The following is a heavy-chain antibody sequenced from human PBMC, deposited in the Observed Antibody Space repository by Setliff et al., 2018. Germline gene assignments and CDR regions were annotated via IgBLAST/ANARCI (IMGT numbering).Heavy chain of an antibody. CDR1: GVTVSDAW. CDR3: LGSLRKINSFDI. D-gene: IGHD2-21*01. J-gene: IGHJ3*02. V-gene: IGHV3-15*01. CDR2: IKSKTDGGTT. Sequence: GSLRLSCAASGVTVSDAWMGWVRQTPGKGLDWVGRIKSKTDGGTTDYAAPVKGRFTISRDDSKNTLYLQMNSLKTEDTAVYYCLGSLRKINSFDIWGQGTMVTVSS.